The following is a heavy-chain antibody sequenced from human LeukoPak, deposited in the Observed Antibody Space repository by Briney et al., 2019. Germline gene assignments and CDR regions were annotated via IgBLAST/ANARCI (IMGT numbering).Heavy chain of an antibody. Sequence: GGSLRLSCAASGFTFSNNYMTWVRQAPGKGLEWVSVIYNNANTYYADSVKGRFTISRDISKNTLYLQMNSLRAEDTAVYYCARGGITIRVDAFDIWGQGTMVTVSS. D-gene: IGHD3-10*01. V-gene: IGHV3-53*01. CDR3: ARGGITIRVDAFDI. CDR1: GFTFSNNY. J-gene: IGHJ3*02. CDR2: IYNNANT.